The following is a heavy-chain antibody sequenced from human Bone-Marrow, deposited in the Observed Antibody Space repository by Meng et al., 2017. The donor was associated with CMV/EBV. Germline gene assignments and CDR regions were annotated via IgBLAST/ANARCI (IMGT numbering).Heavy chain of an antibody. CDR3: ARDQGEAGDY. CDR1: GFTFSSYS. D-gene: IGHD6-13*01. V-gene: IGHV3-48*04. Sequence: GGSLRLSCAASGFTFSSYSMNWVRQAPGKGLEWVSYISSSSSTIHYAGSVKGRFTISRDNAKNSLYLQMNSLRAEDTAVYYCARDQGEAGDYWGQGTLVTVSS. J-gene: IGHJ4*02. CDR2: ISSSSSTI.